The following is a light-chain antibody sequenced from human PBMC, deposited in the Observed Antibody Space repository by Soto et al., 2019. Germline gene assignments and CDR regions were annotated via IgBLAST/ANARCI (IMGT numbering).Light chain of an antibody. Sequence: SYALTQRPSVSVAPGQTARITCGGGRVGTESVHWYQQKPGQAPVLVVYDDSNRPSGIPERFSGSNSANTATLTITRVAAGDEADYYCQLWDTISDRYVFGTGTKVTVL. CDR2: DDS. CDR1: RVGTES. CDR3: QLWDTISDRYV. V-gene: IGLV3-21*02. J-gene: IGLJ1*01.